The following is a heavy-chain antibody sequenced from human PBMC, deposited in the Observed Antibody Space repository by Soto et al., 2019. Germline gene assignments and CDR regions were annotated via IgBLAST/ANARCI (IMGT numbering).Heavy chain of an antibody. CDR3: ARDGYFEH. Sequence: QVQLVQSGAEVKKPGDSVRVSCKASGYTFTSYGIDWLRQAPGQGLEWMGWISAKNGNTKYAQKVQGRVTMTTDASTSTGDMELRSLRYDDAAVYYCARDGYFEHWGQGTLVTVSS. J-gene: IGHJ4*02. CDR2: ISAKNGNT. CDR1: GYTFTSYG. V-gene: IGHV1-18*01.